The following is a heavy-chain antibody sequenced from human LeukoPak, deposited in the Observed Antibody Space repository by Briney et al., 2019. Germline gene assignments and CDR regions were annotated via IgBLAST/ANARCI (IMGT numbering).Heavy chain of an antibody. J-gene: IGHJ3*02. D-gene: IGHD3-3*01. CDR2: IYYSGST. CDR3: ARELTGDFWSGYYTGGAFDI. CDR1: GGSISSYY. Sequence: SETLSLTCTVSGGSISSYYWSWIRQPPGKGLEWIGYIYYSGSTNYNPSLKSRVTISVDTSKNQFSLKLSSVTAADTAVYYCARELTGDFWSGYYTGGAFDIWGQGTMVTVSS. V-gene: IGHV4-59*01.